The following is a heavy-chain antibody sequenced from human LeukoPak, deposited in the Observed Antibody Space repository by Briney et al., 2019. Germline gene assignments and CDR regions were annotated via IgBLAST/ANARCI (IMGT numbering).Heavy chain of an antibody. CDR2: ISGSGTI. CDR1: GGSIHSY. V-gene: IGHV4-4*07. Sequence: AETLSLSCTVSGGSIHSYWSWIRQPAGKGLEWIGRISGSGTITYNPALQSRLTISIDTSKNQFSLKLMSVTAADTAVYYCARDSGTTGEVKFDPWGQGTLVT. D-gene: IGHD3-10*01. J-gene: IGHJ5*02. CDR3: ARDSGTTGEVKFDP.